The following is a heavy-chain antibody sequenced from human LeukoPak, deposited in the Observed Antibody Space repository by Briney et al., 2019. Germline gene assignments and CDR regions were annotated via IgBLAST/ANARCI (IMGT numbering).Heavy chain of an antibody. Sequence: PSETLSVTCIVSGGTLNSFYWSWIRQPPGSGLEWIGYVYYTGSTTYNPSLKSRLTMTADTSHNQFSLKLSSATAADTAVYYCARLSSGSSSWYDIDYWGQGTLVTVSS. CDR2: VYYTGST. CDR1: GGTLNSFY. CDR3: ARLSSGSSSWYDIDY. D-gene: IGHD6-13*01. V-gene: IGHV4-59*08. J-gene: IGHJ4*02.